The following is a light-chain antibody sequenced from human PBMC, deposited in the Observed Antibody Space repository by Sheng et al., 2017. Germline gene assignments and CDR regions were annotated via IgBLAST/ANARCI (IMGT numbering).Light chain of an antibody. J-gene: IGKJ4*01. Sequence: EIVMTQSPATLSVSPGERATLSCRPSQSVSSNLAWYQQKPGQAPRLLISGASTRATGVPDRFSGGGSGTDFTLTISSLQPEDLATYYCQQVKSYTFGGGTKVEDQT. CDR3: QQVKSYT. V-gene: IGKV3-15*01. CDR2: GAS. CDR1: QSVSSN.